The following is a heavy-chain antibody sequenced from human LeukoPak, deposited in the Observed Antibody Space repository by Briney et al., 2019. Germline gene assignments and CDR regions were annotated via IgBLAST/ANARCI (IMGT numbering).Heavy chain of an antibody. V-gene: IGHV4-4*02. Sequence: PSETLSLTCAVSAGSISSSNWWSWVRPPPGKGLEWIGEIYHSGSTNYNPSLKSRVTISVDKSKNQFSLKLSSVTAADTAVYYCAREYCGGNSIEYWGQGALVTVSS. CDR2: IYHSGST. D-gene: IGHD4-23*01. J-gene: IGHJ4*02. CDR3: AREYCGGNSIEY. CDR1: AGSISSSNW.